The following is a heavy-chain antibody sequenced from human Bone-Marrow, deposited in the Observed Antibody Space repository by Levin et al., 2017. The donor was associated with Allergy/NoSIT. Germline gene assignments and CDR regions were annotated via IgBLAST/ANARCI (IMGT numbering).Heavy chain of an antibody. J-gene: IGHJ4*02. D-gene: IGHD2-21*02. V-gene: IGHV3-7*01. Sequence: GGSLRLSCAASGFTFSSYWMSWVRQAPGKGLEWVANIKQDGSEKYYVDSVKGRFTISRDNAKNSLYLQMNSLRAEDTAVYYCARAPVAYGGGDCNFDYWGQGTLVTVSS. CDR1: GFTFSSYW. CDR2: IKQDGSEK. CDR3: ARAPVAYGGGDCNFDY.